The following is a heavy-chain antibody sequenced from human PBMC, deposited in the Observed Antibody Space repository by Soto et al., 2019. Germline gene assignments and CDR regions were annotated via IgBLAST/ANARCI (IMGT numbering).Heavy chain of an antibody. V-gene: IGHV3-23*01. Sequence: PGGSLRLSCAASGFTFSSYAMSWVRQAPGKGLEWVSGISGSGGSTYYADSVKGRFTISRDNFKNTLYVQMNSLRAEDTAVYYCAKYYSGSYFAAHNWFDPWGQGTLVTVSS. CDR1: GFTFSSYA. CDR3: AKYYSGSYFAAHNWFDP. J-gene: IGHJ5*02. CDR2: ISGSGGST. D-gene: IGHD3-10*01.